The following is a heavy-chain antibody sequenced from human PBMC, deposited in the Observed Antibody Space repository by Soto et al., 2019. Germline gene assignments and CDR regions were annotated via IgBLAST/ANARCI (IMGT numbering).Heavy chain of an antibody. J-gene: IGHJ5*02. V-gene: IGHV4-34*01. CDR1: GGSFSGYY. CDR2: INHSGST. D-gene: IGHD3-3*01. Sequence: SETLSLTCAVYGGSFSGYYWSWIRQPPGKGLEWIGEINHSGSTNYNPSLRSRVTISVDTSKNQFSLKLSSVTAADTAVYYCAKRRERYYDFWSARAPSWFDPWRQGTLVTVPS. CDR3: AKRRERYYDFWSARAPSWFDP.